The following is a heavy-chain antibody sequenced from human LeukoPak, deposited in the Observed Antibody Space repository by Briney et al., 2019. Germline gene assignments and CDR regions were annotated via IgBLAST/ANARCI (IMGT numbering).Heavy chain of an antibody. CDR1: GGSISSSSYY. Sequence: PLETLSLTCTVSGGSISSSSYYWGWIRQPPGKGLEWIGSIYYSGSTYYNPSLKSRVTISVDTSKNQFSLKLSSVTAADTAVYYCARALSGSRGEFDPWGQGTLVTVSS. D-gene: IGHD1-26*01. CDR2: IYYSGST. V-gene: IGHV4-39*07. CDR3: ARALSGSRGEFDP. J-gene: IGHJ5*02.